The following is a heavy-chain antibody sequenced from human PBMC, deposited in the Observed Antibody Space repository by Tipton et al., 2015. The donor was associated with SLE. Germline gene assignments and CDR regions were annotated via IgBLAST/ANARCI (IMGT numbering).Heavy chain of an antibody. CDR2: IYYSGST. CDR1: GGSISNYY. CDR3: ARAATSGAVGWYFDL. V-gene: IGHV4-59*01. D-gene: IGHD2-15*01. Sequence: GLVKPSETLSLTCTASGGSISNYYWSWIRQPPGKGLYWIGYIYYSGSTNYNPSLKSRVTISVDTSKNQFSLKLSSVTAADTALYYCARAATSGAVGWYFDLWGRGTLVTVSS. J-gene: IGHJ2*01.